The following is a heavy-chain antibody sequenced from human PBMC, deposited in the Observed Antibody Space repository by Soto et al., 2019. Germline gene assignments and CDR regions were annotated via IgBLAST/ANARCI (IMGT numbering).Heavy chain of an antibody. Sequence: GGSLRLSCAASGFTISSNWMNWVRQAPGKGPEWVANIKQDGREKYYVDSVKGRFTISRDNAKNSLYLQMNSLRADDTAVYYCARDLGYCAGGTCYPVLDYWRQGTLVPVSS. V-gene: IGHV3-7*01. D-gene: IGHD2-15*01. CDR1: GFTISSNW. CDR2: IKQDGREK. J-gene: IGHJ4*02. CDR3: ARDLGYCAGGTCYPVLDY.